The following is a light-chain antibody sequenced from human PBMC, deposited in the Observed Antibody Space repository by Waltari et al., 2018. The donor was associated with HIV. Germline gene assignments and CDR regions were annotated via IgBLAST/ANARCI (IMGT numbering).Light chain of an antibody. CDR3: SSYGGSYSVV. J-gene: IGLJ2*01. V-gene: IGLV2-11*01. CDR2: DVN. CDR1: TGDVGTYNY. Sequence: QSALTQPRSVSGSPGQSVTISCTGSTGDVGTYNYVSWYYQKSGDAPQLIIYDVNQRPSGCPLRFAGAKSGATASLTISGLQPEDEGDFYCSSYGGSYSVVFGGGTRLTVL.